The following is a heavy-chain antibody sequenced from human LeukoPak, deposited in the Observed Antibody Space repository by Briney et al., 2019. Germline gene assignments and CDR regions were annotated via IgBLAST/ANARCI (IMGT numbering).Heavy chain of an antibody. Sequence: SETLSLTCTVSGYSISSGYYWGWIRQPPGKGLEWIGSIYHSGSTYYNPSLKSRVTISVDTSKNQFSLKLSSVTAADTAVYYCAREALTTGAFDIWGQGTMVTVSS. D-gene: IGHD4-11*01. CDR1: GYSISSGYY. V-gene: IGHV4-38-2*02. CDR3: AREALTTGAFDI. J-gene: IGHJ3*02. CDR2: IYHSGST.